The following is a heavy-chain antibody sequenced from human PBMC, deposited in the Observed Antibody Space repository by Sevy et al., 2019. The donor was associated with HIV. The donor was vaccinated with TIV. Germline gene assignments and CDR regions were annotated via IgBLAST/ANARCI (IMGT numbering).Heavy chain of an antibody. CDR3: ASRGYCGGGSCYSGPNDY. CDR2: VRSSSGTR. J-gene: IGHJ4*02. CDR1: TFTFSSYS. D-gene: IGHD2-15*01. Sequence: GGSLRLSCAASTFTFSSYSMHWVRRAPEKGLEWVSYVRSSSGTRYYADSVKGRFTISRDNAKNSLFLQMNSLRDEDTAVYYCASRGYCGGGSCYSGPNDYWGQGTLVTVSS. V-gene: IGHV3-48*02.